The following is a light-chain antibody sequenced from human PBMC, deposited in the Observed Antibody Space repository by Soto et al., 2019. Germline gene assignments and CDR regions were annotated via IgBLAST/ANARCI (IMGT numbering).Light chain of an antibody. CDR3: SSYAGSNNFWV. J-gene: IGLJ3*02. CDR2: EVS. CDR1: SSDVGGYNY. V-gene: IGLV2-8*01. Sequence: QSALTQPPSASGSPGQSGTISCTGTSSDVGGYNYVSWYQQHPGKAPKLMIYEVSKRPSGVPDRFSGSKSGNTASLTVSGLQAEDEAEDYCSSYAGSNNFWVFGGGTKLTVL.